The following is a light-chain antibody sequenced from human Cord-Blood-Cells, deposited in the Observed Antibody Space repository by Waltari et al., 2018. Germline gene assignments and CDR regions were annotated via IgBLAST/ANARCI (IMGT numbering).Light chain of an antibody. CDR1: QSISSW. V-gene: IGKV1-5*01. CDR3: QQYNSYST. Sequence: DIQMTQSPSTLSASVGDRVTMTCPASQSISSWLAWYQQKPGKAPKLLIYDASSLESGGPSRFSGSGAGTEFTLTISSLQPDDFATYYCQQYNSYSTFGQGTKVEIK. CDR2: DAS. J-gene: IGKJ1*01.